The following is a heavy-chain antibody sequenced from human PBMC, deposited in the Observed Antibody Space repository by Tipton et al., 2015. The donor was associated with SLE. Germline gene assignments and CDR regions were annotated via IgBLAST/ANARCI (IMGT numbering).Heavy chain of an antibody. J-gene: IGHJ3*02. D-gene: IGHD2-2*01. CDR2: VHTSGST. CDR3: VRVIVPASRGAFDI. Sequence: TLSLTCTVSGSSISNYYWSWIRQSAGKGLEWIGRVHTSGSTSCNPSLKSRLTMSVDMSNNQLYLRLSSVTAADTALYYCVRVIVPASRGAFDIWGQGTMVTVSS. CDR1: GSSISNYY. V-gene: IGHV4-4*07.